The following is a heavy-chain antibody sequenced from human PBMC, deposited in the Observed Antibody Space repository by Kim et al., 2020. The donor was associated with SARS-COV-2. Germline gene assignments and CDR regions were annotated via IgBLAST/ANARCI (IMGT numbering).Heavy chain of an antibody. CDR3: ATSGTLRYFDWSTDY. CDR1: GYTLTELS. V-gene: IGHV1-24*01. J-gene: IGHJ4*02. D-gene: IGHD3-9*01. CDR2: FDPEDGET. Sequence: ASVKVSCKVSGYTLTELSMHWVRQAPGKGLEWMGGFDPEDGETIYAQKFQGRVTMTEDTSTDTAYMELSSLRSEDTAVYYCATSGTLRYFDWSTDYWGQGTLVTVSS.